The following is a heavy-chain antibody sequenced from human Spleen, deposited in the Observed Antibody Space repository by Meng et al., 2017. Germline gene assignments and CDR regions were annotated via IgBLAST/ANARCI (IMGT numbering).Heavy chain of an antibody. CDR1: GYTFVKYG. J-gene: IGHJ6*02. CDR2: ISSYNGNT. D-gene: IGHD3-10*01. V-gene: IGHV1-18*04. CDR3: AREKTITMVRGVMGYYYYYGMDV. Sequence: ASVKVSCKASGYTFVKYGISWVRQAPGQGLEWMGWISSYNGNTYYAQRVQGRVTMTTDTSTSTAYMEVRSLRSDDTAVYYCAREKTITMVRGVMGYYYYYGMDVWGQGTTVTVSS.